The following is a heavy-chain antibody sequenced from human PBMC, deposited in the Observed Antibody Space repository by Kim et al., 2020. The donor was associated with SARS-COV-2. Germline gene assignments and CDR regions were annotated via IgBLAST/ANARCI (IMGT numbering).Heavy chain of an antibody. J-gene: IGHJ6*02. CDR1: GFTFSDYY. V-gene: IGHV3-11*05. D-gene: IGHD3-16*02. Sequence: GGSLRLSCAASGFTFSDYYMSWIRQAPGKGLEWVSYISSSSSYTNYADSVKGRFTISRDNAKNSLYLQMNSLRAEDTAVYYCARVGYAYVCGSYRGYYYYYGMDLGAQGNRVTVSS. CDR3: ARVGYAYVCGSYRGYYYYYGMDL. CDR2: ISSSSSYT.